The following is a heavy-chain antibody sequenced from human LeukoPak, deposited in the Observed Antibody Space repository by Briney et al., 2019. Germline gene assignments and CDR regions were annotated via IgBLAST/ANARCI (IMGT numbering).Heavy chain of an antibody. CDR3: ARPQEMATILDAFDI. V-gene: IGHV5-51*01. CDR1: GYSFTSYW. J-gene: IGHJ3*02. D-gene: IGHD5-24*01. CDR2: IYPGGCDT. Sequence: GESLKISCKGSGYSFTSYWIGWVRQMPGKGLEGMGIIYPGGCDTRYSPSFQGQVTISADKSISTAYLQWSSLKASDTAMYYCARPQEMATILDAFDIWGQGTMVTVSS.